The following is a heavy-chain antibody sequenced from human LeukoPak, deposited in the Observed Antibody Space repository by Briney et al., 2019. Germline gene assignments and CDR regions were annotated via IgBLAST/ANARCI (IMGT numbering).Heavy chain of an antibody. V-gene: IGHV4-4*07. CDR1: GGSISSYY. J-gene: IGHJ4*02. Sequence: SVTLSLTCTVSGGSISSYYWSWIRQPAGKGLEWIGRIYTSGSTNYNPSLKSRVTMSVDTSKNQFSLKLSSVTAADTAVYYCARKAVAGTYFDYWGQGTLVTVSS. CDR2: IYTSGST. CDR3: ARKAVAGTYFDY. D-gene: IGHD6-19*01.